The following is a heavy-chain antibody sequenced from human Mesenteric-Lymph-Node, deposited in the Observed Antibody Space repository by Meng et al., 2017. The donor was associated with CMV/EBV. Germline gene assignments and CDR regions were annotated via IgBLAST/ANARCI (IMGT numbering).Heavy chain of an antibody. Sequence: CTAAGSSFTSLVLRWVRQPPGPGLAWIRWITPYNGYPNYAQTLQVSITMTPVTSTTSAYTALRTLRSDYTTLYHCARNASYSSGSYDDWGQGTLVTVSS. J-gene: IGHJ4*02. CDR3: ARNASYSSGSYDD. D-gene: IGHD2-21*01. CDR2: ITPYNGYP. CDR1: GSSFTSLV. V-gene: IGHV1-18*04.